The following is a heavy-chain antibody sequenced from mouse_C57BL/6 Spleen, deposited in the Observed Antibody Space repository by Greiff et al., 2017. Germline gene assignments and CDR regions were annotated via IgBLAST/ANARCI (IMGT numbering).Heavy chain of an antibody. V-gene: IGHV10-1*01. CDR1: GFSFNTYA. D-gene: IGHD4-1*01. CDR2: IRIKSNNYAT. J-gene: IGHJ2*01. Sequence: EVQRVESGGGLVQPKGSLKLSCAASGFSFNTYAMNWVRQAPGKGLEWVARIRIKSNNYATYYADSVKDRFTISRDDSESMLYLQMNNLKTEDTAVYYCVRQTRWDVNFDDWGQGTTVTGSS. CDR3: VRQTRWDVNFDD.